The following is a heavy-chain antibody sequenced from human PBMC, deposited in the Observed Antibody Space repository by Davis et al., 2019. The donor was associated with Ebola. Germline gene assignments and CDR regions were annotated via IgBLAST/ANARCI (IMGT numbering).Heavy chain of an antibody. Sequence: GESLKISCAASGFTFSSYAMHWVRQAPGKGLEWVAVISYDGSNKYYADSVKGRFTISRDNTKNSLSLQMHSLRVEDSGLYYCVKGPSHFYFGMDVWGRGTTVTVSS. J-gene: IGHJ6*02. CDR3: VKGPSHFYFGMDV. CDR1: GFTFSSYA. CDR2: ISYDGSNK. V-gene: IGHV3-30-3*02.